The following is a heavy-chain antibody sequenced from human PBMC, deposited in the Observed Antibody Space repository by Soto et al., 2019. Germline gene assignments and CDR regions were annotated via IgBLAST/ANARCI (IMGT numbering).Heavy chain of an antibody. CDR3: VRVDKRAYTGYGLYYFDR. V-gene: IGHV2-26*01. D-gene: IGHD5-12*01. CDR2: IFSNDEK. Sequence: QVTLKESGPVMVKPTETLTLTCTVSGFSFNNARMGVSWIRQPPGKALEWLAHIFSNDEKSYNTSLKSRLSISKDTSKSQVVLTVANVDPVDTATYYCVRVDKRAYTGYGLYYFDRWGQGTLVTVSS. CDR1: GFSFNNARMG. J-gene: IGHJ4*02.